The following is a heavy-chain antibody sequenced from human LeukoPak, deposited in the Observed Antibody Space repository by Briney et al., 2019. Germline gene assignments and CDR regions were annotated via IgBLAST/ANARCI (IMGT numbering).Heavy chain of an antibody. Sequence: ASVKVSCKASGYTFTSYGISWVRQAPGQGLEWMGWISAYNGNTNYAQKFQGRVTMTEDTSTDTAYMELSSLRSEDTAVYYCAVVVAATLGGRSFDPWGQGTLVTVSS. CDR2: ISAYNGNT. D-gene: IGHD2-15*01. J-gene: IGHJ5*02. CDR1: GYTFTSYG. CDR3: AVVVAATLGGRSFDP. V-gene: IGHV1-18*01.